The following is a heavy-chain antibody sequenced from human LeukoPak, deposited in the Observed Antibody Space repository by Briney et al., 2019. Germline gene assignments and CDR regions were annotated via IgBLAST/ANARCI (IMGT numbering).Heavy chain of an antibody. Sequence: ASVKVSCKASGYTFTGYYMHWVRQAPGQGLEWMGWISAYNGNTNYAQKLQGRVTLTTDTTTNTAYMELRSLRSDDTAVYYCARDGYCSGGSCPYYFDYWGQGTLVTVSS. D-gene: IGHD2-15*01. CDR1: GYTFTGYY. V-gene: IGHV1-18*04. CDR3: ARDGYCSGGSCPYYFDY. J-gene: IGHJ4*02. CDR2: ISAYNGNT.